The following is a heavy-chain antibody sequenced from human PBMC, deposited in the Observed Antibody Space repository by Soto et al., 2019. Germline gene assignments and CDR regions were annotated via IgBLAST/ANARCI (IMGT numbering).Heavy chain of an antibody. J-gene: IGHJ4*02. V-gene: IGHV4-39*01. CDR2: ISYSGAT. CDR3: ATDLYYDETTGFSFFLPLDY. CDR1: VRYISITTYY. D-gene: IGHD3-22*01. Sequence: SETLSLRCVFPVRYISITTYYSGGIRQPPGKGLQWIGTISYSGATYYNPSLKSRVTISVDTSNNQLFLKLTSVTAADTAVYYCATDLYYDETTGFSFFLPLDYWGQGALVTVSS.